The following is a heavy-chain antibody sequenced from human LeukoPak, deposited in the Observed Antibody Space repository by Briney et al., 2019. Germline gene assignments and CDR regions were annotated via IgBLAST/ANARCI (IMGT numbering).Heavy chain of an antibody. CDR3: AKDPPKVRGVIGYFDY. Sequence: GGSLRLSCAASGFTFSSYAMSWVRQAPGKGLEWVSAISGSGGSTYYAGSVKGRFTISRDNSKNTLYLQMNSLRAEDTAVYYCAKDPPKVRGVIGYFDYWGQGTLVTVSS. J-gene: IGHJ4*02. CDR2: ISGSGGST. CDR1: GFTFSSYA. V-gene: IGHV3-23*01. D-gene: IGHD3-10*01.